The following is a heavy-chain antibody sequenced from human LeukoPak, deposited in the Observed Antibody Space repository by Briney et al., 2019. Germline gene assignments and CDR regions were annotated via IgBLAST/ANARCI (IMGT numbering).Heavy chain of an antibody. CDR1: GYTFTGYY. Sequence: ASVKVSCKASGYTFTGYYMHWVRQAPGQGLEWMGWINPNSGGTNYAQKFQGRVTMTRDTSISTAYMELSRLGSDDTAVYYCARDRGYYDSSGYLTYWGQGTLVTVSS. J-gene: IGHJ4*02. D-gene: IGHD3-22*01. V-gene: IGHV1-2*02. CDR3: ARDRGYYDSSGYLTY. CDR2: INPNSGGT.